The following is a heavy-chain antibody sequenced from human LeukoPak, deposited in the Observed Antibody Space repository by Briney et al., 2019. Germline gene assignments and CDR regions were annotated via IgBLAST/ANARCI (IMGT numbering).Heavy chain of an antibody. D-gene: IGHD6-19*01. CDR2: TYYRSKWYN. V-gene: IGHV6-1*01. J-gene: IGHJ4*02. CDR3: AREAGRGSDYFDY. CDR1: GGSISSYY. Sequence: SETLSLTCTVSGGSISSYYWSWIRQSPSRGLEWLGRTYYRSKWYNDYAVSVKSRITINPDTSKNQFSLQLNSVTPEDTAVYYCAREAGRGSDYFDYWGQETLVTVSS.